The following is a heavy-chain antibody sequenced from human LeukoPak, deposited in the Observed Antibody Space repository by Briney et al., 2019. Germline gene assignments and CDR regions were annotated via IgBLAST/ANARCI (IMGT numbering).Heavy chain of an antibody. CDR1: GYTFTGYY. D-gene: IGHD3-22*01. V-gene: IGHV1-2*02. Sequence: ASVKVSCKASGYTFTGYYMHWVRQAPGQGLEWMGWINPNSGGTNYAQKFQGRVTMTRDTSISTAYMELSGLRSDDTAVYYCARGRITMIVVVIRDNWFDPWGQGTLVTVSS. CDR3: ARGRITMIVVVIRDNWFDP. J-gene: IGHJ5*02. CDR2: INPNSGGT.